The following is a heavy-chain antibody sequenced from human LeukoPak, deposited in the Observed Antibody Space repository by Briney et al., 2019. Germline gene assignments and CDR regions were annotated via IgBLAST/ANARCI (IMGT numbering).Heavy chain of an antibody. D-gene: IGHD6-19*01. V-gene: IGHV3-11*06. J-gene: IGHJ4*02. CDR2: ISGSSTFT. CDR1: RDSISNYY. CDR3: VRDQKPGWYPDY. Sequence: PSETLSLTCTVSRDSISNYYMNWIRQAPGKGLEWVSYISGSSTFTNYADSVKGRFTISRDNAKNSLYLQMNSLRAEDTAVYYCVRDQKPGWYPDYWGQGTLVTVSS.